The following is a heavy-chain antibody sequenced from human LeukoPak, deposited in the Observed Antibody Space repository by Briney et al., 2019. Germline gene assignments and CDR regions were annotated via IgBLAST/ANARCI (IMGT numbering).Heavy chain of an antibody. J-gene: IGHJ5*02. D-gene: IGHD1-7*01. V-gene: IGHV1-69*05. CDR3: ARGATGTTFYHRLDP. CDR2: IIPTYRTP. Sequence: SVKVCCKASGGTFGIYGMSWVRQAPGQGLEWMGGIIPTYRTPTYAERFQGRVTITTDDSTSTVYMELTSLRSDDTAVYYCARGATGTTFYHRLDPWGQGTLVTVSS. CDR1: GGTFGIYG.